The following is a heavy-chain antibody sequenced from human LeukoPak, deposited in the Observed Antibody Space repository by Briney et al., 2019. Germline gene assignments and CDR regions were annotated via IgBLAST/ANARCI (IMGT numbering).Heavy chain of an antibody. V-gene: IGHV4-59*01. J-gene: IGHJ4*02. D-gene: IGHD6-13*01. CDR2: IYYSGST. CDR1: GASISSYY. CDR3: ASGPYPAAGTDHQFDY. Sequence: RPSEPLSLTCTVSGASISSYYWSWIRQPPGKGLEWIGYIYYSGSTKYNPSLKSRVTISVDTSKNQFSLKLSSVTAADTAVYYCASGPYPAAGTDHQFDYWGQGTLVTVSS.